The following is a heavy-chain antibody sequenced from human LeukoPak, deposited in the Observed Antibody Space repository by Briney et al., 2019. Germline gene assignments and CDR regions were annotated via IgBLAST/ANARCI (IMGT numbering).Heavy chain of an antibody. CDR1: GGSISSYY. CDR3: AVAGIAAAGRGAFDI. D-gene: IGHD6-13*01. V-gene: IGHV4-59*01. CDR2: IYYSGST. J-gene: IGHJ3*02. Sequence: SETLSFTCTVSGGSISSYYWSWIRQLPGKGLEWIGYIYYSGSTNYNPSLKSRVTISVDTSKNQFSLKLSSVTAADTAVYYCAVAGIAAAGRGAFDIWGQGTMVTVSS.